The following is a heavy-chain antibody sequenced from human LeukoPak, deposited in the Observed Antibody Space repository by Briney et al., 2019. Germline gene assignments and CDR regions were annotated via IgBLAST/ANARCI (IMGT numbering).Heavy chain of an antibody. V-gene: IGHV3-21*01. CDR3: VRDRELERRDFDY. D-gene: IGHD1-1*01. CDR1: GFTFSSYS. J-gene: IGHJ4*02. CDR2: ISSSSSYI. Sequence: GGSLRLSCAASGFTFSSYSMNWVRQAPGKGLEWVSSISSSSSYIYYADSVKGRFTISRDNAKNSLYLQMNSLRAEDTAVYYCVRDRELERRDFDYWGQGTLVTVSS.